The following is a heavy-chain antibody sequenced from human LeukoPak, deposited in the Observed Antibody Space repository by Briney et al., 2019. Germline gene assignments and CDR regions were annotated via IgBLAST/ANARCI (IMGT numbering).Heavy chain of an antibody. V-gene: IGHV3-21*01. J-gene: IGHJ6*03. CDR2: ISSSSSYI. D-gene: IGHD3-22*01. Sequence: GGSLRLSCAASGFTFNTYTMNWVRQAPGKGLEWVSSISSSSSYIYYSDSVKGRFTISRDNAKNSLYLQMNSLRAEDTAVYYCARTMTTAFYMDVWGKGTTVTVSS. CDR1: GFTFNTYT. CDR3: ARTMTTAFYMDV.